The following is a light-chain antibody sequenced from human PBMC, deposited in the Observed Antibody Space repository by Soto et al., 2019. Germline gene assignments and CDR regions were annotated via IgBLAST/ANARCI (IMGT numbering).Light chain of an antibody. CDR2: NNN. V-gene: IGLV1-44*01. Sequence: QSVVTQPPSASGTSGQRVTISCSGRSSNIGSNAVNWYQQFPGKAPKVLIYNNNERPSGVPDRFSGSKSGTSASLAISGLQSEDEADYYCATWDDGLNGWVFGGGTKLTVL. CDR1: SSNIGSNA. CDR3: ATWDDGLNGWV. J-gene: IGLJ3*02.